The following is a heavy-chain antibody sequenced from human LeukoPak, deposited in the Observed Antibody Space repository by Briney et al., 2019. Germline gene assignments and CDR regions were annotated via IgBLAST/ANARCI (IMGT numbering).Heavy chain of an antibody. CDR3: ARGIFYYYDSSGTSRGY. CDR1: GFTVTSNY. J-gene: IGHJ4*02. V-gene: IGHV3-30-3*01. D-gene: IGHD3-22*01. CDR2: ISYDGSNK. Sequence: PGGSLRLSCAASGFTVTSNYMSWVRQAPGKGLEWVAVISYDGSNKYYADSVKGRFTISRDNSKNTLYLQMNGLRAEDTAVYYCARGIFYYYDSSGTSRGYWGQGTLVTVSS.